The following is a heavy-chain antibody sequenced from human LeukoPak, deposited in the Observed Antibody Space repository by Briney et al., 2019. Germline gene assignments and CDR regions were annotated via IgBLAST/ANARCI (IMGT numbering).Heavy chain of an antibody. Sequence: SETLSLTCTVSGVSISNLCWSWIRQPPGKGLEWIGYACTRGTTNSHPSLKSRVTTSENQSHNHFFLQQSSGTAADPAVYYWPSIRGYGGNSLRVFDLWGRGTLVTVSS. D-gene: IGHD4-23*01. J-gene: IGHJ2*01. CDR3: PSIRGYGGNSLRVFDL. CDR1: GVSISNLC. CDR2: ACTRGTT. V-gene: IGHV4-4*09.